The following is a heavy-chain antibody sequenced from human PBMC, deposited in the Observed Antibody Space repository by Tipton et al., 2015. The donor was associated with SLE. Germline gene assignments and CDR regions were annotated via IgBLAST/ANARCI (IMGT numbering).Heavy chain of an antibody. CDR2: ISSSSSYI. Sequence: SLRLSCAAPGFTFSSYSMNWVRQAPGKGLEWVSSISSSSSYIYYADSVKGRVTISRDNAKNSLYLQMNSLRAEDTAVYYCAADVPVPTWGQGTLVTVSS. D-gene: IGHD1-14*01. CDR3: AADVPVPT. V-gene: IGHV3-21*01. CDR1: GFTFSSYS. J-gene: IGHJ5*02.